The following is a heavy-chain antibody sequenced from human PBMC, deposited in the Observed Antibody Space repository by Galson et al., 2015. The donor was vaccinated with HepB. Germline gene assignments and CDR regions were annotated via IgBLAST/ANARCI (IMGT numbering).Heavy chain of an antibody. CDR3: AKGGLGYCTGGVCYTGYYFDY. D-gene: IGHD2-8*02. CDR1: GFTFDDYA. J-gene: IGHJ4*02. Sequence: SLRLSCAASGFTFDDYAMHWVRQAPGKGLEWVSGISWNSGSIGYAASVKGRFTISRDNAKNSLYLQMNSLRAEDTALYYCAKGGLGYCTGGVCYTGYYFDYWGQGTLVTVSS. CDR2: ISWNSGSI. V-gene: IGHV3-9*01.